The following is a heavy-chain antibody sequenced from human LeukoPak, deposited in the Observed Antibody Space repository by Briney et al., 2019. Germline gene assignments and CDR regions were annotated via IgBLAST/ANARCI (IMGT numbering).Heavy chain of an antibody. CDR3: ARQGYYYDSSGYRDY. V-gene: IGHV5-51*01. CDR2: IYPGDYDT. J-gene: IGHJ4*02. D-gene: IGHD3-22*01. CDR1: GYSFTSYW. Sequence: GESLKVSCKGSGYSFTSYWIGWVRQMPGKGLEWTKLIYPGDYDTSYTPTFQGQVTISAEKSISTAYLQWSSLKASDTAMYYCARQGYYYDSSGYRDYWGQGTLVTVSS.